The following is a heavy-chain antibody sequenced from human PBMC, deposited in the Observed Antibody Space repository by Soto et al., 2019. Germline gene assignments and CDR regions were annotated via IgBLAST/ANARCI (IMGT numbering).Heavy chain of an antibody. Sequence: PGGSLRLSCAASGFTFSSYAMSWVRQAPGKGLEWVSAISGSGGSTYYADSVKGRFTISRDNSKNTLYLQMNSLRAEDTAVYYCIHLWFGELSWFDPWGQGTLVTVSS. CDR3: IHLWFGELSWFDP. CDR2: ISGSGGST. D-gene: IGHD3-10*01. V-gene: IGHV3-23*01. CDR1: GFTFSSYA. J-gene: IGHJ5*02.